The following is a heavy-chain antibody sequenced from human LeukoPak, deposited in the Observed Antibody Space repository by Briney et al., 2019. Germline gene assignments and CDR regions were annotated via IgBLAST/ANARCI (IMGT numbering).Heavy chain of an antibody. D-gene: IGHD3-10*01. V-gene: IGHV3-23*01. Sequence: GESLKISCAASGFTFSSYAMCWVRQAPGKGLELVAIISGSGASTYYADSGKGRFTIARDNSKNTLYLQMNSLRAEDTAVYYCAKATFGVPDHLWFGELLYLYFDYWGQGTLVTVSS. J-gene: IGHJ4*02. CDR1: GFTFSSYA. CDR2: ISGSGAST. CDR3: AKATFGVPDHLWFGELLYLYFDY.